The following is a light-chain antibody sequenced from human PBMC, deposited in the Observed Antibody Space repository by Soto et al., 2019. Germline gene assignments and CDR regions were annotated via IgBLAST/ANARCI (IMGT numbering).Light chain of an antibody. CDR1: QSVSSSN. V-gene: IGKV3-20*01. CDR2: GAS. CDR3: QQYGSTPRT. Sequence: EIVLTQSPGTLSLSPGERATLSCRASQSVSSSNLAWYQQKPGQAPRLLIYGASSRATGIPARFSGSGSGTDFTLTISRLESEDFAVYYCQQYGSTPRTFGQGTKVEIK. J-gene: IGKJ1*01.